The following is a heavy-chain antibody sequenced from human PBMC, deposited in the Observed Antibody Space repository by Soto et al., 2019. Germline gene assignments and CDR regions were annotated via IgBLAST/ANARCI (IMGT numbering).Heavy chain of an antibody. CDR3: ARSGALGAIQLWLRAYYYGMDV. V-gene: IGHV4-61*01. Sequence: SETLSLTCTVSGGSVSSGSYYWSWIRQPPGKGLEWIGYIYYSGSTNYNPSLKGRVTISVDTSKNQFSLKLSSVAAADTAVYYCARSGALGAIQLWLRAYYYGMDVWGQGTTVTVSS. CDR2: IYYSGST. J-gene: IGHJ6*02. CDR1: GGSVSSGSYY. D-gene: IGHD5-18*01.